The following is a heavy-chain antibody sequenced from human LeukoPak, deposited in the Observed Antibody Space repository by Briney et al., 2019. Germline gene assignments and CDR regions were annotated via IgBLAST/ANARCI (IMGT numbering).Heavy chain of an antibody. J-gene: IGHJ2*01. Sequence: PETLSLTCAVYGGSFSGYYWSWIRQPPGKGLEWIGEINHSGSTNYNPSLKSRVTISVDTSKNPFSLKLSSVTAADTAVYYCARLEGYSYGSDFGHWYFDLWGRGTLVTVSS. D-gene: IGHD5-18*01. CDR2: INHSGST. CDR3: ARLEGYSYGSDFGHWYFDL. CDR1: GGSFSGYY. V-gene: IGHV4-34*01.